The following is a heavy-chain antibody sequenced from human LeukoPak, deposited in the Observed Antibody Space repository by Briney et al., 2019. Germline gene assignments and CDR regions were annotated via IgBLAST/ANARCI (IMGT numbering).Heavy chain of an antibody. CDR3: ARCSGYDYYYHYMDV. D-gene: IGHD5-12*01. V-gene: IGHV4-59*01. Sequence: SETLSLTCTVSGGSISSYYWSWIRQPPGKGLEWIGYIYYSGSTNYNPSLKGRVTISVDTSKNQFSLKLSSVTAADAAVYYCARCSGYDYYYHYMDVWGKGTTVTVSS. CDR2: IYYSGST. J-gene: IGHJ6*03. CDR1: GGSISSYY.